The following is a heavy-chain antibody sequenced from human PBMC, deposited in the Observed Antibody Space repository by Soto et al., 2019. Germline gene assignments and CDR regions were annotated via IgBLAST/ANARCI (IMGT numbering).Heavy chain of an antibody. D-gene: IGHD3-9*01. V-gene: IGHV4-39*01. CDR1: GGSISSSSYY. CDR2: IYYSGST. J-gene: IGHJ4*02. Sequence: QLQLQESGPGLVKPSEALSLTCSVSGGSISSSSYYWGWLRQPPGKGLEWIGSIYYSGSTYYNPSLKSRDTISIDKSKNQFSLKLSSLTAADTAVYYCARLEGLATIAYYFDFWGQGTLVTVSS. CDR3: ARLEGLATIAYYFDF.